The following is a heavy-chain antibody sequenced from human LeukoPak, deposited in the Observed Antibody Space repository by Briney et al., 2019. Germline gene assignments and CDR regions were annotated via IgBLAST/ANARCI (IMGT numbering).Heavy chain of an antibody. CDR1: GFTFSSYD. J-gene: IGHJ3*02. Sequence: GWSLRLSCAASGFTFSSYDMHWLRQATGKGLEWVSAIGTAGDTYYPASVKGRFTISRENAKTSLYLQMNSLRAGDTAMYYCARDGGSDAFDIWGQGTMVTVSS. CDR3: ARDGGSDAFDI. V-gene: IGHV3-13*01. CDR2: IGTAGDT. D-gene: IGHD3-16*01.